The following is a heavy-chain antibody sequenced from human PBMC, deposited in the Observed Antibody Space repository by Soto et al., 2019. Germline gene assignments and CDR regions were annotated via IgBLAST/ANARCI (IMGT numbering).Heavy chain of an antibody. CDR1: GGSLSSSGYF. CDR3: ARHRSSVMAAAGTNDY. Sequence: PSETLSLTCTVSGGSLSSSGYFWGWVRQPPGKGLEWIGNIYYSGSTYYNPSLKSRVTMSVDTSKNQFSLKLSSVTAADTAMYYCARHRSSVMAAAGTNDYWGQGTLVTVSS. D-gene: IGHD6-13*01. J-gene: IGHJ4*02. V-gene: IGHV4-39*01. CDR2: IYYSGST.